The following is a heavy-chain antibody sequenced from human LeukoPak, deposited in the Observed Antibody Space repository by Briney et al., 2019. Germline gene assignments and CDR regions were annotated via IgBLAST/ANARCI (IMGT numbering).Heavy chain of an antibody. V-gene: IGHV1-2*02. CDR2: IIPNSGGT. CDR3: AREADDITAT. CDR1: GYTFTGSY. J-gene: IGHJ5*02. Sequence: ASVKVSCKASGYTFTGSYMHWVRQAPGQGLEWMGWIIPNSGGTSYARKFQGRVTMTRDTPISTAYMEVSRLRSDDTAVYYCAREADDITATWGQGTLVTVSS. D-gene: IGHD6-13*01.